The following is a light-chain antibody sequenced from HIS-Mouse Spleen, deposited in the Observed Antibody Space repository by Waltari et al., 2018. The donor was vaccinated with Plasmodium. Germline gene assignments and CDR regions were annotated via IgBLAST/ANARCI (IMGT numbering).Light chain of an antibody. J-gene: IGKJ3*01. CDR2: GAS. CDR1: QSVNSN. V-gene: IGKV3-15*01. Sequence: ELVMTQSPPTLSVSPGERATLSVRARQSVNSNLAWYQQKPGQAPRLLIYGASTRATGIPARFSGSGSGTEFTLTISSLQSEDVAVYYCQQYNNWSFTFGPGTKVDIK. CDR3: QQYNNWSFT.